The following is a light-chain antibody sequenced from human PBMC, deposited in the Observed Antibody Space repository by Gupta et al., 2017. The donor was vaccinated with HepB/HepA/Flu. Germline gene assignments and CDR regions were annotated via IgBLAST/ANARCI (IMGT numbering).Light chain of an antibody. V-gene: IGKV3-15*01. CDR3: QHYNHWPRT. CDR1: RNVNSN. CDR2: AAS. J-gene: IGKJ1*01. Sequence: ETVLAQSPAPLSVSPGERATLSCRASRNVNSNLAWYQHKPGQTTRLLIYAASSRATDTPARFSASGSGTDFTLTISSLQSEDSGVYYCQHYNHWPRTFGQGTKVEV.